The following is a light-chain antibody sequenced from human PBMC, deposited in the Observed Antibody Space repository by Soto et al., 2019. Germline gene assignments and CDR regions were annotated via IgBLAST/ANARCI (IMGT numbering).Light chain of an antibody. V-gene: IGKV3-15*01. CDR2: GAS. CDR3: QQYNNWPPELT. J-gene: IGKJ4*01. Sequence: EIVMTQSPATLSVSPGERATLSCRASQSVNSNLAWYQQKPGQAPRLLIYGASTRATGIPARFSGSGSGTEFTLTISSLQSEDFAVYYCQQYNNWPPELTFGGGTKV. CDR1: QSVNSN.